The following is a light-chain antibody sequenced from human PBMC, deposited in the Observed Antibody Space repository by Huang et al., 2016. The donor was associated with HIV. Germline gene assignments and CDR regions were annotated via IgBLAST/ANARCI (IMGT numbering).Light chain of an antibody. CDR3: QQYNNWLA. J-gene: IGKJ1*01. CDR2: GAS. V-gene: IGKV3-15*01. CDR1: QTVNSN. Sequence: EIVMTQSPATLSVSPGERATLSCRASQTVNSNLAWYQHKPGQAPRLLIYGASTRAPGGPARFSGSGSGTKFTLTISSLQSEDFAVYYCQQYNNWLAFGQGTKVEIK.